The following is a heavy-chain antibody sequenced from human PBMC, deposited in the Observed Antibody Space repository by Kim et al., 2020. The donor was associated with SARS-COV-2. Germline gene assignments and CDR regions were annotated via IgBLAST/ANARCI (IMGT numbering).Heavy chain of an antibody. CDR2: IYYSGST. D-gene: IGHD6-13*01. J-gene: IGHJ4*02. CDR1: GGSISSYY. Sequence: SETLSLTCTVSGGSISSYYWSWIRQPPGKGLEWIGYIYYSGSTNYNPSLKSRVTISVDTTKNQFSLKLSSVPAADTAVYYCARGEEGYISSWYLDYWGRG. CDR3: ARGEEGYISSWYLDY. V-gene: IGHV4-59*01.